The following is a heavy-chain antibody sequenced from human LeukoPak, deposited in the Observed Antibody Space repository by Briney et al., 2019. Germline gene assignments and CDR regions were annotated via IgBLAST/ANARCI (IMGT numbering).Heavy chain of an antibody. J-gene: IGHJ5*02. V-gene: IGHV5-51*01. D-gene: IGHD6-19*01. Sequence: GESLKISCKGSGYSFNSQWIGWVRQMPGKGLEWMGIIYPGDSDTTYSPSFQGQVTISVDKSISTAYLQWSSLKASDTAMYYCARLIAVAGSSWFDPWGQGTLVTVSS. CDR1: GYSFNSQW. CDR3: ARLIAVAGSSWFDP. CDR2: IYPGDSDT.